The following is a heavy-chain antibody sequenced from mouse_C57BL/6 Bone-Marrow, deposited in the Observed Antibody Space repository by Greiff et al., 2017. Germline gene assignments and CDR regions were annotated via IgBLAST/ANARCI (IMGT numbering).Heavy chain of an antibody. Sequence: VQLQQSGPELVKPGASVKIPCKASGYTFTDYNMDWVKQSHGKSLEWIGDINPNNGGTVYNQKFKGKATLTVDKSSSPAYMELRSLTSEDTAVYYCALDLSWFAYWGQGTLVTVSA. J-gene: IGHJ3*01. CDR2: INPNNGGT. V-gene: IGHV1-18*01. CDR3: ALDLSWFAY. CDR1: GYTFTDYN.